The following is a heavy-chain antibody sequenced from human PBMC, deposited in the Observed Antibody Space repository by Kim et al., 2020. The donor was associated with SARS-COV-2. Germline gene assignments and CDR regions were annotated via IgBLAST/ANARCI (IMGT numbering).Heavy chain of an antibody. Sequence: GGSLRLSCAASGSTIAGSSMHWVRQAPGKGLEWVAIICCNGYYIDHDDSVSGRFIISSDYANNAKYLLMNSLSVDATALYFCGRAPRLTPRADVCIDYWG. V-gene: IGHV3-9*01. J-gene: IGHJ4*01. CDR1: GSTIAGSS. D-gene: IGHD3-10*02. CDR3: GRAPRLTPRADVCIDY. CDR2: ICCNGYYI.